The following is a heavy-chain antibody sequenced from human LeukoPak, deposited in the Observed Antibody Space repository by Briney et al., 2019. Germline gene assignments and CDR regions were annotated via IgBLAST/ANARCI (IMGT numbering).Heavy chain of an antibody. CDR3: ARGRNYDILTGYLPGMDV. CDR1: GYTFTNYG. CDR2: ISPYNGNT. D-gene: IGHD3-9*01. J-gene: IGHJ6*02. V-gene: IGHV1-18*01. Sequence: GASVPVSCKASGYTFTNYGISWVRPAPGQGLEWMGWISPYNGNTNYAQNLQGRVTITTDTSTSTAYMEMRTLRSDDTAVYYCARGRNYDILTGYLPGMDVWGQGATVTVSS.